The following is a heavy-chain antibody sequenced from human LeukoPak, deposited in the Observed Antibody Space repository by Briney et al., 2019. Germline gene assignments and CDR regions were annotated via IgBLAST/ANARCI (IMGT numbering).Heavy chain of an antibody. CDR1: RYSIHHDYY. V-gene: IGHV4-38-2*02. CDR3: ARGGVGATTAIRY. Sequence: SYTLPLPYPLSRYSIHHDYYRGWIRPPPRKGPEWIGSIYHSGSTYYNPSLKSRVTISVDTSKNKFSLKLSSVTAADTAVYYCARGGVGATTAIRYWGQGTLVTVSS. J-gene: IGHJ4*02. CDR2: IYHSGST. D-gene: IGHD1-26*01.